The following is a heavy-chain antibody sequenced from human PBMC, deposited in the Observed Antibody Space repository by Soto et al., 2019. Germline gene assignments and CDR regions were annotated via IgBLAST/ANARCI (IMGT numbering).Heavy chain of an antibody. CDR2: INHSGST. Sequence: QVQLQQWGAGLLKPSETLSLTCAVYGGSFSGYYWSWIRQPPGKGLEWIGEINHSGSTNYNPSLKIRVTISVDTSKNQFSLKLSSVTAADTAVYYCARGRQYSGSRFDYWGQGTLVTVSS. V-gene: IGHV4-34*01. J-gene: IGHJ4*02. CDR3: ARGRQYSGSRFDY. D-gene: IGHD1-26*01. CDR1: GGSFSGYY.